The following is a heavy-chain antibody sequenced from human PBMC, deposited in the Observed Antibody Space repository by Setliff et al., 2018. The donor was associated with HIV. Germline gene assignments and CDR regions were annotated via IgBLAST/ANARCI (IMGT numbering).Heavy chain of an antibody. CDR2: IYYSGST. Sequence: TSETLSLTCTVSGASISDSKYYWGWIRQPPGKGLEWIGYIYYSGSTNYNPSLKSRVTISVDTSKNQFSLKLSSVTAADTAVYYCARLCIAAAGTRSIPWYFDLWGRGTLVTVSS. D-gene: IGHD6-13*01. V-gene: IGHV4-61*05. J-gene: IGHJ2*01. CDR1: GASISDSKYY. CDR3: ARLCIAAAGTRSIPWYFDL.